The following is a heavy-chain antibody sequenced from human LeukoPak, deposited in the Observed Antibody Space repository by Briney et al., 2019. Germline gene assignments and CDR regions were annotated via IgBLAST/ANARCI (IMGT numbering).Heavy chain of an antibody. CDR1: GGSISSGSYY. Sequence: PSETLSLTCTVSGGSISSGSYYWSWIRQPPGKGLEWIGYIYYSGTTNYNPSLKSRVTISVDTSKNQFSLKLSSVTAADTAVYYCARGLGDSSSWYLYWYFDLWGRGTLVTVSS. CDR2: IYYSGTT. D-gene: IGHD6-13*01. J-gene: IGHJ2*01. V-gene: IGHV4-61*01. CDR3: ARGLGDSSSWYLYWYFDL.